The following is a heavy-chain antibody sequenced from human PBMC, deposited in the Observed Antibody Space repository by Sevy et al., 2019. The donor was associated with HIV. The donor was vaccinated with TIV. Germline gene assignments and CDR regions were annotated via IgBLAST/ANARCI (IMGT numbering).Heavy chain of an antibody. Sequence: GGSLRLSCAASGFTFSSHYMSWVRQAPGKGLEWVANIKQDGSDKFYVESVMGRFTISRDNAKNSLYLQLSSLRAEDTAMYFCAREALYYYDSERHYDDAFDMWGPGTMVTVSS. V-gene: IGHV3-7*01. CDR1: GFTFSSHY. D-gene: IGHD3-22*01. CDR2: IKQDGSDK. J-gene: IGHJ3*02. CDR3: AREALYYYDSERHYDDAFDM.